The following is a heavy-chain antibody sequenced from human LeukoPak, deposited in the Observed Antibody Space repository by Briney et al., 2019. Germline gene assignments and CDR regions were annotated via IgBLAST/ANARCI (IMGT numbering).Heavy chain of an antibody. CDR1: GGSISSYY. Sequence: SETLSLTCTVSGGSISSYYWSWIRQPPGKGLEWIGYIYYSGSTNYNPSLKSRVTISVDTSKNQFSLKLSSVTAADTAAYYCARLRYSSGWYHFDYWGQGTLVTVSS. V-gene: IGHV4-59*08. D-gene: IGHD6-19*01. J-gene: IGHJ4*02. CDR3: ARLRYSSGWYHFDY. CDR2: IYYSGST.